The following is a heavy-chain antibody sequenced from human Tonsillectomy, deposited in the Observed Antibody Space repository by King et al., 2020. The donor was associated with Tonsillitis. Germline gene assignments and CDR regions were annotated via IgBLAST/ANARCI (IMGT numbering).Heavy chain of an antibody. Sequence: VQLQESGPGLVKPSETLSLTCTVSGGSISSYYWSWIRQPPGKGLEWIGYIYYSGSTNYNPSLKSRVTISVDTSKNQFSLKLSSVPAADTAVYYCARTSYYDILTGYYIVEAFDIWGQGTMVTVSS. V-gene: IGHV4-59*01. J-gene: IGHJ3*02. CDR1: GGSISSYY. CDR2: IYYSGST. CDR3: ARTSYYDILTGYYIVEAFDI. D-gene: IGHD3-9*01.